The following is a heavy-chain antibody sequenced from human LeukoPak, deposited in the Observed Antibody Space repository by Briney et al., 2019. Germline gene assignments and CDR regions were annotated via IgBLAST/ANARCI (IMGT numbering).Heavy chain of an antibody. CDR3: ARAQAFSDF. CDR1: GYSISSGYY. D-gene: IGHD3-3*01. J-gene: IGHJ4*02. V-gene: IGHV4-38-2*01. CDR2: IYHSGST. Sequence: SETLSLTCAVSGYSISSGYYWGWIRQPPGKGLEWIGSIYHSGSTYYNPSLKSRVTISVDTSKNQFSLKLSSVTAADTAVYYCARAQAFSDFWGQGTLVTVSS.